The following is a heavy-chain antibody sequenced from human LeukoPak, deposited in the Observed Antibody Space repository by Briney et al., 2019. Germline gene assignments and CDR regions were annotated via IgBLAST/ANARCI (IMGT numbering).Heavy chain of an antibody. CDR1: GFTFSSYA. V-gene: IGHV3-64D*09. CDR3: ARGGHYYDTSGYLFDY. Sequence: GGSLRLSCSASGFTFSSYAMHWVSQAPGKGLEYVSAISSNGGSTYYADSVKGRFTISRDNSKNTLYLQMSSLRAEDTAVYYCARGGHYYDTSGYLFDYWGQGTLVTVSS. D-gene: IGHD3-22*01. CDR2: ISSNGGST. J-gene: IGHJ4*02.